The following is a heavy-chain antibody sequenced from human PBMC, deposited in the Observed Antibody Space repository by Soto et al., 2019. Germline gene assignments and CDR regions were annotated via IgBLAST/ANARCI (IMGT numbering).Heavy chain of an antibody. CDR2: ISYDGSNK. J-gene: IGHJ4*02. V-gene: IGHV3-30-3*01. Sequence: QVQLVESGGGVVQPGRSLRLSCAASGFTFSSYAMHWVRQAPGKGLEWVAVISYDGSNKYYADSVKGRFTISRDNSKNTLYLQMKSLRAEDTAVYYCAREHSGSYYLERYFDYWGQGTLVTVSS. CDR3: AREHSGSYYLERYFDY. D-gene: IGHD1-26*01. CDR1: GFTFSSYA.